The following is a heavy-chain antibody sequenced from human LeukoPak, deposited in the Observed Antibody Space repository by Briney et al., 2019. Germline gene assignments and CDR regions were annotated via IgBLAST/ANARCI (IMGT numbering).Heavy chain of an antibody. Sequence: PGGSLRLSCSASGFSFRNYDMHWVRQPTGKGLEWVSAVGTGGDTYYAGSVKGRFTVVRENAKNTLYLQMNSLRAGDTAMYYCARRSAAAGIDAFDIWGQGTMVIVSS. CDR1: GFSFRNYD. CDR3: ARRSAAAGIDAFDI. V-gene: IGHV3-13*01. CDR2: VGTGGDT. J-gene: IGHJ3*02. D-gene: IGHD6-13*01.